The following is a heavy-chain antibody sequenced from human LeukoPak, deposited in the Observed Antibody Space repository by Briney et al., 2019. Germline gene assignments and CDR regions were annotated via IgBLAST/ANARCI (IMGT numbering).Heavy chain of an antibody. V-gene: IGHV3-23*01. CDR1: GFTFSSDA. CDR2: ISGSGDST. Sequence: GRSLRLSCAASGFTFSSDAMSWAGHAPGEGLEGDSAISGSGDSTLYADSVKGRFTLSRDNSKNTLYLQMNGLRAEDTAVYYCARISCTGNRCKPYAYYDIDVWGQGTTVTASS. CDR3: ARISCTGNRCKPYAYYDIDV. J-gene: IGHJ6*02. D-gene: IGHD2-8*02.